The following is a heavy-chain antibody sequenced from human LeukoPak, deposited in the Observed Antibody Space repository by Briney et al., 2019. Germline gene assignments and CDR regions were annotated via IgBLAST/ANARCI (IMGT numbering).Heavy chain of an antibody. CDR3: ANGPLYNIAGSYI. CDR1: GFIFSSFS. J-gene: IGHJ4*02. V-gene: IGHV3-23*01. D-gene: IGHD1-26*01. Sequence: GGSLRLSCAAYGFIFSSFSMTWARQAPGKGLEWVSTITDTGYTYNADSVKGRFTISRDNSKNTLYLQMNSLRAEDTAVYYCANGPLYNIAGSYIWGQGSLVTVSS. CDR2: ITDTGYT.